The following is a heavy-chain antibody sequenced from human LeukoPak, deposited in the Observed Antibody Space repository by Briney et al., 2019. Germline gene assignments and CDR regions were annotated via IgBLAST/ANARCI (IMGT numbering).Heavy chain of an antibody. CDR2: VNWSGGST. V-gene: IGHV3-20*04. J-gene: IGHJ4*02. CDR3: TRGSGSYPDY. Sequence: GGSLRLSCAASGFTLDDYVMSWVRQAPGKGLELVSSVNWSGGSTAYADSVKGRFTISRDNAKNPLYLQMNSLRAEDTALYYCTRGSGSYPDYWGQGTLVTVSS. D-gene: IGHD1-26*01. CDR1: GFTLDDYV.